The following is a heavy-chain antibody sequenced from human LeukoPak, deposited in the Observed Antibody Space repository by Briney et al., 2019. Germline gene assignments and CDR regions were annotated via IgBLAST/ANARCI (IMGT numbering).Heavy chain of an antibody. D-gene: IGHD6-19*01. CDR1: GGSFSGYD. J-gene: IGHJ5*02. CDR2: INHSGST. Sequence: SETLSLTCAVYGGSFSGYDWSWIRQPPGKGLEWIGEINHSGSTNYNPSLKSRVTISVDTSKNQFSLKLSYVTAADTAVYYCERGRSMYSSGGYPFFSNWFDLWGQGTLVTVSS. CDR3: ERGRSMYSSGGYPFFSNWFDL. V-gene: IGHV4-34*01.